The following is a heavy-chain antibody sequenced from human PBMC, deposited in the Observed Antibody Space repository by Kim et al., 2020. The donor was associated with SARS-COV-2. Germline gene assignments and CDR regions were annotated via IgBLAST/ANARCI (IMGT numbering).Heavy chain of an antibody. CDR2: ISYDGSNK. V-gene: IGHV3-30*04. Sequence: GGSLRLSCAASGFTFSSYAMHWVRQAPGKGLEWVAVISYDGSNKYYADSVKGRFTISRDNYKNTLYLQMNSLRAEDTAVYYCARDPYGSGSYYKTFDYWGQGTLVTVSS. D-gene: IGHD3-10*01. CDR3: ARDPYGSGSYYKTFDY. CDR1: GFTFSSYA. J-gene: IGHJ4*02.